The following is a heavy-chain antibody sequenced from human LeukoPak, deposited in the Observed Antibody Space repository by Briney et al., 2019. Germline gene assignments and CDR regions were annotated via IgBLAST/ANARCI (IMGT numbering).Heavy chain of an antibody. J-gene: IGHJ3*02. V-gene: IGHV5-51*01. CDR3: ARWASSSSRDDAFDI. CDR1: GYSFTSYW. D-gene: IGHD6-6*01. CDR2: IYPGDSDT. Sequence: GGSLKISCKGSGYSFTSYWIGWVRQRPGKGLGWRGIIYPGDSDTRYSPSSQGQVTISADNSISTAYLQWSSLNASDTAMYYCARWASSSSRDDAFDIWGQGTMVTVSS.